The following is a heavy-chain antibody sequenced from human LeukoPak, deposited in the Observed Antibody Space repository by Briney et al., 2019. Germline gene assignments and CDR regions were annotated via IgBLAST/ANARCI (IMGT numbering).Heavy chain of an antibody. D-gene: IGHD3-10*01. Sequence: PSETLSLTCTVSGGSISSGGYYWSWIRQHPGKGLEWIGYIYCSGSTYYNPSLKSRVTISVDTSKNQFSLKLSSVTAADTAVYYCARLIGYYYGSGSESWGQGTLVTVSS. CDR1: GGSISSGGYY. CDR3: ARLIGYYYGSGSES. CDR2: IYCSGST. V-gene: IGHV4-31*03. J-gene: IGHJ4*02.